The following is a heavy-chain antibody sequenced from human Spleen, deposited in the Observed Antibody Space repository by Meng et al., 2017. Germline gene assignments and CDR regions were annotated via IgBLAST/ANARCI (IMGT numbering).Heavy chain of an antibody. CDR2: VGSIRKSFAT. Sequence: GGSLRLSCAVSGVTFSDSDIHWVRQASGKGLEWVGRVGSIRKSFATSYPASVKGRFTITRDDSKNTAYLQMNSLITEDTAVYHCTVYNRGHIWGQGTMVTVSS. CDR1: GVTFSDSD. D-gene: IGHD2/OR15-2a*01. CDR3: TVYNRGHI. V-gene: IGHV3-73*01. J-gene: IGHJ3*02.